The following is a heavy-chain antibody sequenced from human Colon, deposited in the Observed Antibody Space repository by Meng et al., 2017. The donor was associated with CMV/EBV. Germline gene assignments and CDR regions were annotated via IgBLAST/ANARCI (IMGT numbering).Heavy chain of an antibody. V-gene: IGHV3-7*03. J-gene: IGHJ4*02. CDR2: IKPDGTEK. CDR3: AKDSGAGSSSYSLDY. CDR1: GFTFSASW. D-gene: IGHD6-6*01. Sequence: GGSLRLSCAASGFTFSASWMTWVRQNPGQGLEWVANIKPDGTEKNYVDSVKGRFTISRDNAKNSLYLQMNSLRAEDTALYYCAKDSGAGSSSYSLDYWGQGTLVTVSS.